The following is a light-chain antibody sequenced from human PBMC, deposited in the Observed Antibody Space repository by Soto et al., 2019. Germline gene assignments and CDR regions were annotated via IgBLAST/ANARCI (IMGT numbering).Light chain of an antibody. CDR2: EVN. V-gene: IGLV2-14*01. J-gene: IGLJ1*01. CDR3: SSYASSSTPYV. Sequence: QSVLTQPASVSGSPGQSITLSCTGTNSDIGAYNYVSWFQQHPGKAPKLIISEVNNRPSGVSNRFSGSKSGNTASLTISGLQAEDEADYYCSSYASSSTPYVFGTGTKLTVL. CDR1: NSDIGAYNY.